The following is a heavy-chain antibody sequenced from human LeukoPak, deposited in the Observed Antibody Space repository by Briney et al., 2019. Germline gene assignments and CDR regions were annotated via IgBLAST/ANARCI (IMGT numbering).Heavy chain of an antibody. J-gene: IGHJ4*02. CDR2: ISGSGGST. V-gene: IGHV3-23*01. Sequence: GGSLRLSCAASGFTFSDYYMSWVRQAPGKGLEWVSAISGSGGSTYYADSVKGRFTISRDNSKNTLYLQMNSLRAEDTAVYYCAKRRPKGSGSYFDYWGQGTLVTVSS. CDR1: GFTFSDYY. CDR3: AKRRPKGSGSYFDY. D-gene: IGHD1-26*01.